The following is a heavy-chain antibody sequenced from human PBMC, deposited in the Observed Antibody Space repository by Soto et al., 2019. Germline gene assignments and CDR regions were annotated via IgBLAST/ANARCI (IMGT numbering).Heavy chain of an antibody. CDR2: ISSSSSTI. J-gene: IGHJ3*02. CDR1: GGTCSDYS. CDR3: ARDLGYSYGKNAFDI. V-gene: IGHV3-48*02. Sequence: GGSMILPWAAAGGTCSDYSRNWVRQAKGKGLEWVSYISSSSSTIYYADSVKGRFTISRDNAKNSLYLQMNSLRDEDTAVYYCARDLGYSYGKNAFDIRGQGPMVTVSS. D-gene: IGHD5-18*01.